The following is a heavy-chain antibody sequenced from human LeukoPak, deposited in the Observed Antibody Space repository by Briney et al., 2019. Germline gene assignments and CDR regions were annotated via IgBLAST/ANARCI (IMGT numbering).Heavy chain of an antibody. CDR3: ARDSGLRAFDL. Sequence: PGGSLILSCAASGFPFSVYCMSWFRQAPWKGLEWVVNIKQDGSAKYYVDSVRGRLYISRDNSKNSLYQQMNSLRADDTAVYYCARDSGLRAFDLWGRGTLVTVSS. CDR1: GFPFSVYC. J-gene: IGHJ2*01. D-gene: IGHD3-10*01. CDR2: IKQDGSAK. V-gene: IGHV3-7*04.